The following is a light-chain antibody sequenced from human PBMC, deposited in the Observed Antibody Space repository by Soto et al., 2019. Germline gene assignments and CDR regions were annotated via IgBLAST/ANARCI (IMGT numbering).Light chain of an antibody. V-gene: IGKV1-5*03. CDR2: KAS. J-gene: IGKJ1*01. CDR3: QQFNSYPWT. Sequence: DIQMTQSPSTLSASVGDRVTITCRASQSISSRLAWYQQKPGKAPKLLIYKASSLESGVPSRFSGSGSGTEFTLTISSLQPDDFATYYCQQFNSYPWTFGQGTKVVIK. CDR1: QSISSR.